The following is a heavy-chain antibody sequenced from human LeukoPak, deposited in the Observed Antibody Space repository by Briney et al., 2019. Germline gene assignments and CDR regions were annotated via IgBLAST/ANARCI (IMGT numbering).Heavy chain of an antibody. CDR2: IYSGGST. V-gene: IGHV3-53*01. J-gene: IGHJ4*02. D-gene: IGHD2-21*02. CDR3: ARDLYSGGDCAHSY. Sequence: PGGSLRRSCAASGFTVSSNYMSWVRQAPGKGLEWVSVIYSGGSTYYAGSVKGRFTISRDNSKNTLYLQMNSLRAEDTAVYYCARDLYSGGDCAHSYWGQGTLVTVSS. CDR1: GFTVSSNY.